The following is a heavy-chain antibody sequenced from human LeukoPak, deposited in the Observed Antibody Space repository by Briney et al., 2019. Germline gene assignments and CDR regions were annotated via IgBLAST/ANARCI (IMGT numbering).Heavy chain of an antibody. J-gene: IGHJ4*02. CDR3: AKVLLWFGELPGADY. CDR1: GFTFSSHA. Sequence: GGSLRLSCAASGFTFSSHAMSWVRQAPGKGLEWVSAISGSGGSTYYADSVKGRFTISRDNSKNTLYLQMNSLRAEDTAVYYCAKVLLWFGELPGADYWGQGTLVTVSS. CDR2: ISGSGGST. V-gene: IGHV3-23*01. D-gene: IGHD3-10*01.